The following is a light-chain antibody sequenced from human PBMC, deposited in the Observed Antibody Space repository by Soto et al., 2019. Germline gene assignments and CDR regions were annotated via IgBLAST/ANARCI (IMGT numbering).Light chain of an antibody. CDR3: QQYGHSPRT. Sequence: EIVLTQSPGTLSLSPVERATLSCRASQSFADNYLAWYQQKPGQPPRLLIYAASRRAAGIPDTFSGSGSGTDFTLTITRLEPEDFALYYCQQYGHSPRTFGQGTKVEVK. CDR2: AAS. V-gene: IGKV3-20*01. J-gene: IGKJ1*01. CDR1: QSFADNY.